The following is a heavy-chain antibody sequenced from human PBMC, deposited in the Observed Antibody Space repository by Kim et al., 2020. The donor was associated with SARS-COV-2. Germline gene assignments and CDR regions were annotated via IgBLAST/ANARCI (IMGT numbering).Heavy chain of an antibody. CDR3: ARDSSYCSSGSCYSHDAFDI. V-gene: IGHV1-18*01. Sequence: ASVKVSCKASGYTFNSYGFSWVRQAPGQGLEWMGWISAYNGNTNYAQKFQGRVTMTTDTSTSTGYMELRSLRSDDTAIYYCARDSSYCSSGSCYSHDAFDIWGQGTMVTVSS. CDR2: ISAYNGNT. J-gene: IGHJ3*02. CDR1: GYTFNSYG. D-gene: IGHD2-15*01.